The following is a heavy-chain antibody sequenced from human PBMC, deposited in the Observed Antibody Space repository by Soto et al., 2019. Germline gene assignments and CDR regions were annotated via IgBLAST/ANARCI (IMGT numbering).Heavy chain of an antibody. CDR1: GGTFSSYT. Sequence: QVQLVQSGAEVKKPGSSVKVSCKASGGTFSSYTISWVRQAPGQGLEWMGRIIPILGIANYAQKFQGRVTNTADKATSTAHRELRSLRSEDTAVYYCARGRTELLTYGMDVWRQGTTVTVPS. D-gene: IGHD2-21*02. V-gene: IGHV1-69*02. CDR3: ARGRTELLTYGMDV. CDR2: IIPILGIA. J-gene: IGHJ6*02.